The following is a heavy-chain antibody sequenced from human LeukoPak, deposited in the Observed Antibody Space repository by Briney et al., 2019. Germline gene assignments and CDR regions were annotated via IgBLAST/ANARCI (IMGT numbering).Heavy chain of an antibody. J-gene: IGHJ4*02. CDR3: TRVNGYCGGDCPPRFDY. V-gene: IGHV3-49*04. D-gene: IGHD2-21*02. CDR2: IRSKAYGGTT. Sequence: GGSLRLSCAASGFTFSSYSMNWVRQAPGKGLEWVGFIRSKAYGGTTEYAASVKGRFTISRDDSKSIAYLQMNSLKTEDTAVYYCTRVNGYCGGDCPPRFDYWGQGTLVTVSS. CDR1: GFTFSSYS.